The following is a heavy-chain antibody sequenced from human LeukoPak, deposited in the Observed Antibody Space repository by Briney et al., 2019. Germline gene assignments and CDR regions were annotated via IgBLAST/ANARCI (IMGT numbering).Heavy chain of an antibody. J-gene: IGHJ4*02. Sequence: GGSLRLSCAGSGFTFNNYWMTWVRQAPGKGLEWVAHINQDGSEEHYMDSAKARFTISRDNAKNSLSLQMNSLRAEDTAVYYCVRDGGVSGYDLLDYWGQGTLVTVSS. V-gene: IGHV3-7*01. D-gene: IGHD5-12*01. CDR2: INQDGSEE. CDR1: GFTFNNYW. CDR3: VRDGGVSGYDLLDY.